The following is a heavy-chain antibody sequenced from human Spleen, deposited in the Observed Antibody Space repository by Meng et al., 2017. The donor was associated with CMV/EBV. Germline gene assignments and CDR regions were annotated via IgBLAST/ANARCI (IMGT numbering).Heavy chain of an antibody. CDR3: ARAGDVSGYGFDY. J-gene: IGHJ4*02. Sequence: ASVKVSCKASGYTFTGYYMHWVRQAPGQGLEWMGWIIPNSGGTNYAQKFQGRVTMTRDTSNSTAYMELSRLRSDEPAVYNCARAGDVSGYGFDYWGQGTLVTVSS. CDR1: GYTFTGYY. D-gene: IGHD3-22*01. CDR2: IIPNSGGT. V-gene: IGHV1-2*02.